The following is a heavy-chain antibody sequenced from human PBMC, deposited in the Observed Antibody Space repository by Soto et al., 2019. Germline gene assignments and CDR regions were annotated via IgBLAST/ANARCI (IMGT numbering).Heavy chain of an antibody. V-gene: IGHV4-34*01. CDR3: ARGRWRGAHVGEYYYYGMEV. D-gene: IGHD1-26*01. Sequence: SETLSLTCSVYGGSFSGYYWNWVRQPPGKGLEWIGESDYGGSTNYNPSLKSRLTISVDTSKNQVSLKLSSVTAADTAVYYCARGRWRGAHVGEYYYYGMEVWGKGTTVTVS. J-gene: IGHJ6*04. CDR2: SDYGGST. CDR1: GGSFSGYY.